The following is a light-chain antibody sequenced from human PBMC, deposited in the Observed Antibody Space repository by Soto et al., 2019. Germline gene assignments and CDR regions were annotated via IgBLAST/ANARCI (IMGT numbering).Light chain of an antibody. CDR3: SSYTSSSTVV. CDR1: SSDIGVYKY. CDR2: EVS. Sequence: QSALTQPASVSGSPGQSITISCTGTSSDIGVYKYVSWYQQHPGKAPNLMIYEVSNRPSGVSNRFSGSKSGNTASLTISGXXXXXXXXXXCSSYTSSSTVVFGGGTKLTVX. J-gene: IGLJ2*01. V-gene: IGLV2-14*01.